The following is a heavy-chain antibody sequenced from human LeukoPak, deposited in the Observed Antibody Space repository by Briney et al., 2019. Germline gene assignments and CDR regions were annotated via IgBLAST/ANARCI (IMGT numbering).Heavy chain of an antibody. J-gene: IGHJ4*02. CDR1: GFTLSDYY. Sequence: GSLRLSCAASGFTLSDYYMSWIRQPPGKGLEWIGEINHSGSTNYNPSLKSRVTISVDTSKNQFSLKLSSVTAADTAVYYCARGRWNYHYWGQGTLVTVSS. V-gene: IGHV4-34*01. D-gene: IGHD1-7*01. CDR2: INHSGST. CDR3: ARGRWNYHY.